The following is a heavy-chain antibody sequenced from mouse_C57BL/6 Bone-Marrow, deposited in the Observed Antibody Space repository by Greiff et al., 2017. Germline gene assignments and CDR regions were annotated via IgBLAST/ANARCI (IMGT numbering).Heavy chain of an antibody. CDR3: ARKAAGGYAMDY. D-gene: IGHD6-1*01. Sequence: QVQLQQPGAELVKPGASVKLSCKASGYTFTSYWMHWVKQRPGQGLEWIGMIHPNSGSTNYNEKFKSKATLTADKSSSTAYMQLSSLTSEDSAVYYCARKAAGGYAMDYWGQGTSVTVSS. J-gene: IGHJ4*01. CDR2: IHPNSGST. V-gene: IGHV1-64*01. CDR1: GYTFTSYW.